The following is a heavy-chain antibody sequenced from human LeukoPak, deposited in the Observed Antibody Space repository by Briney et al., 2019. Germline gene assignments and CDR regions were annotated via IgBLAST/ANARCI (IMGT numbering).Heavy chain of an antibody. D-gene: IGHD3-22*01. V-gene: IGHV3-30*04. CDR1: GFTFSSYA. CDR2: ISYDGSNK. CDR3: ARTPYYYDSSGYQYYYYGMDV. J-gene: IGHJ6*02. Sequence: QPGRSLRLSCAASGFTFSSYAMHWVRQAPGKGLEWVAVISYDGSNKYYADSVKGRFTISRDNSTNTLYLQMNSLRAEDTAVYYCARTPYYYDSSGYQYYYYGMDVWGQGTTVTVSS.